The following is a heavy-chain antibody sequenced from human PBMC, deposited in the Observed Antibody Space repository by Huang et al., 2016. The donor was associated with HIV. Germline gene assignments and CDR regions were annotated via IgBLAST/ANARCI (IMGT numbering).Heavy chain of an antibody. CDR1: GFTFTTYA. J-gene: IGHJ3*02. CDR3: ATARGGAFEAFHI. D-gene: IGHD3-10*01. Sequence: QMQLVQSGPELRKPGTSLKVSCKASGFTFTTYAIQWVRQARGQGLEWLGLIVVDRVHKHSAQEFQERVTFTWDKSTNTAYMDLTSLASDDTAVYYCATARGGAFEAFHIWGQGTTVTVSS. CDR2: IVVDRVHK. V-gene: IGHV1-58*02.